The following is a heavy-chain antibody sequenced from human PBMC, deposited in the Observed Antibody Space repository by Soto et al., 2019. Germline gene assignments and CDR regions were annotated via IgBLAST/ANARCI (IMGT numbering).Heavy chain of an antibody. CDR1: GFTFSTYA. Sequence: VQLVESGGGVVQPGRSLRLSCAASGFTFSTYAMYWVRQAPGKGLEWVAVISFDGSNKFYADSVRGRFTISRDNSKNTLYLRMHSLSAEDTAVYYCASPNCNRGSCYWAFFDSWGQGTLVTVSS. V-gene: IGHV3-30*03. CDR3: ASPNCNRGSCYWAFFDS. CDR2: ISFDGSNK. J-gene: IGHJ4*02. D-gene: IGHD2-15*01.